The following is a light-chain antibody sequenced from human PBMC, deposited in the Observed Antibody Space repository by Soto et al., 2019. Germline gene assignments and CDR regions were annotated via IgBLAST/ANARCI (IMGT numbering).Light chain of an antibody. J-gene: IGKJ4*01. V-gene: IGKV1-5*01. CDR1: QSISSW. CDR3: QQYNTYPLT. Sequence: DIQMTQSPSTLSASVGDRVTITCRASQSISSWLAWYQQKPGKVPKLLIYDASSLQSGVPSGFSGSGSGTEFTLTISSLQPDDIATYFCQQYNTYPLTFGGGTKVEI. CDR2: DAS.